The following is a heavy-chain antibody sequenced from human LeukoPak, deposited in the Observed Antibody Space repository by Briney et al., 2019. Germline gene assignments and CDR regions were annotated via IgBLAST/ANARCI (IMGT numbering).Heavy chain of an antibody. CDR3: ARWGAPNSSGYYYWFDY. D-gene: IGHD3-22*01. Sequence: SETLPLTCTVSGGSISSYYWSWIRQPAGKGLEWIGRIYTSGSTNYNPSLKSRVTMSVDTSKNQFSLKLSSVTAADTAVYYCARWGAPNSSGYYYWFDYWGQGTLVTVSS. J-gene: IGHJ4*02. CDR2: IYTSGST. V-gene: IGHV4-4*07. CDR1: GGSISSYY.